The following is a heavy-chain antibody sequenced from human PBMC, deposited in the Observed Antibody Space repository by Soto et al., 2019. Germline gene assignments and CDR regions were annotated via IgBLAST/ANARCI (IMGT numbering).Heavy chain of an antibody. CDR3: AKGRGSGYYRYYFDY. CDR2: ISGSGGST. D-gene: IGHD3-22*01. Sequence: EVQLLESGGGLVQPGGSLRLSFAASGFTFSSYAMSWVRQAPGKGLEWVSAISGSGGSTYYADSVKGRFTISRDNSKNTLYLQMNSLRAEDTAVYYCAKGRGSGYYRYYFDYWGQGTLVTVSS. J-gene: IGHJ4*02. CDR1: GFTFSSYA. V-gene: IGHV3-23*01.